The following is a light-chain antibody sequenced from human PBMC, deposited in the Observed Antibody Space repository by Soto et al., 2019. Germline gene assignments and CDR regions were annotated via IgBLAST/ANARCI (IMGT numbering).Light chain of an antibody. CDR2: DVS. CDR1: QSISSW. CDR3: QQYNSYSHT. Sequence: DIQMTQSPSTLSASVGDRVTITCRASQSISSWLAWYQQKPGKAPKLLIYDVSSLESGVPSRFSGSGSGTEFTLTISSLQPDDFATYYCQQYNSYSHTFVQGTKLEIK. V-gene: IGKV1-5*01. J-gene: IGKJ2*01.